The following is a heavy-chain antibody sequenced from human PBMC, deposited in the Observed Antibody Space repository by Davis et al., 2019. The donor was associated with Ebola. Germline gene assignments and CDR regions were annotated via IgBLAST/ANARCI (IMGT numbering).Heavy chain of an antibody. Sequence: GESLKISCAASGFTFSSYAMSWVRQAPGKGLEWVSGISWNSGSIGYADSVKGRFTISRDNAKNSLYLQMNSLRAEDTALYHCARITMVRGVIIFDYWGQGTLVTVSS. CDR1: GFTFSSYA. V-gene: IGHV3-20*01. J-gene: IGHJ4*02. D-gene: IGHD3-10*01. CDR3: ARITMVRGVIIFDY. CDR2: ISWNSGSI.